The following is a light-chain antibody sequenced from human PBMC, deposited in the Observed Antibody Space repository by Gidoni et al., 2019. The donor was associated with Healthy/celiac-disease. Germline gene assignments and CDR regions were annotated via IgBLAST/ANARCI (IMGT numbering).Light chain of an antibody. CDR3: SSYTSSSPVV. CDR2: DVS. CDR1: SSDVGGYND. J-gene: IGLJ2*01. Sequence: QSALTQPASVSGSPGPSITISCTGTSSDVGGYNDVSWYQQHPGKATKLMIYDVSNRPSGVSNRFSGSKSGNTASLTISGLQAEDEADYYCSSYTSSSPVVFGGGTKLTVL. V-gene: IGLV2-14*01.